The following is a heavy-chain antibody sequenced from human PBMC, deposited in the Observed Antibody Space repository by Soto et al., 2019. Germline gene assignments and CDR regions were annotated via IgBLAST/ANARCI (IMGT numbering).Heavy chain of an antibody. CDR2: IIPIFGTA. CDR1: GGTFSRYA. Sequence: SVKVSCKASGGTFSRYAINWVRHAPGQGLEGMGGIIPIFGTAKYAQKSQGRVTITADEYTSTVNMEVSSLRSEDTAVYYCARGLATISYFDYWGQGTLVTVSS. CDR3: ARGLATISYFDY. J-gene: IGHJ4*02. D-gene: IGHD5-12*01. V-gene: IGHV1-69*13.